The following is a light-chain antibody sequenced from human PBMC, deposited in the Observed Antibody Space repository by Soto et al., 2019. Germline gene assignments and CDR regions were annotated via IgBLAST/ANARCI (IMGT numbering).Light chain of an antibody. CDR3: QHSKSYSEA. J-gene: IGKJ1*01. V-gene: IGKV1-5*03. CDR1: QSISSW. CDR2: KAS. Sequence: EXQMTQSPSTLSASVGDRVTIPCRASQSISSWLAWYQQKPGKAPKXXIYKASSLESGVPSRFSGSGSWTEVTLTIISLQPYDFVTEYCQHSKSYSEAFGQGTKVDI.